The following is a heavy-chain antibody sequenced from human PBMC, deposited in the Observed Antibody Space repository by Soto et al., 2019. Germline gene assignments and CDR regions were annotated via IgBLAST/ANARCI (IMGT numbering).Heavy chain of an antibody. CDR1: GYTCTGYY. CDR3: ARGDYSNYVAGRAFFDY. D-gene: IGHD4-4*01. J-gene: IGHJ4*02. Sequence: ASVKVSCKASGYTCTGYYMHWVRQTPGQGLEWMGWINPNSGGTNYAQKFQGWVTMTRDTSISTAYMELSRLRSDDTAVYYCARGDYSNYVAGRAFFDYWGQGTLVTVSS. V-gene: IGHV1-2*04. CDR2: INPNSGGT.